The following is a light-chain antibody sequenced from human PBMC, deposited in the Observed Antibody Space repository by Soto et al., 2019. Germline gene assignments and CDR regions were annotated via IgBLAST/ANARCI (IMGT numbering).Light chain of an antibody. Sequence: QPVLTQPASVSGSPGQSITISCTGTSSDVGGYNYVSWYQHHPGKAPKLMIYDVSNRPSGVSNRFSGSKSGNTASLTISGLQAEDEADYYCSSYSSNNSPYVFGTGTKVTVL. V-gene: IGLV2-14*03. CDR3: SSYSSNNSPYV. CDR1: SSDVGGYNY. CDR2: DVS. J-gene: IGLJ1*01.